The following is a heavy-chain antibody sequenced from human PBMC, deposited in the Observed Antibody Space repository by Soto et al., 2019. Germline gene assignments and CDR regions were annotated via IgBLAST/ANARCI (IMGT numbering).Heavy chain of an antibody. V-gene: IGHV1-2*02. CDR2: FNPNSGEI. CDR1: GYIFTAHS. CDR3: TREASAVISLDF. J-gene: IGHJ4*02. D-gene: IGHD6-19*01. Sequence: GSVKVSCKASGYIFTAHSMHWVRHAPGQGLEWVGWFNPNSGEIIYAQKFQGTVTPTRETSIRPGCMELSSLRSDDTAVYYCTREASAVISLDFWGQGTLVSVSS.